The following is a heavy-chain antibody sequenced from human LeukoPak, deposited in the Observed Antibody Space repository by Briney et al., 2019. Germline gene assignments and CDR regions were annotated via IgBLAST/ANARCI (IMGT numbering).Heavy chain of an antibody. CDR3: ARGFGKVAANVFGGYTMDV. D-gene: IGHD6-6*01. Sequence: GGSLRLSCAASGFTVNSNYMSWVRQAPGKGQEWVSLIYTGGSTYYADSVKGRFTISRDNSKNTLYLQMNSLRPEDTAVYYCARGFGKVAANVFGGYTMDVWGQGTTVTVSS. V-gene: IGHV3-66*02. CDR1: GFTVNSNY. CDR2: IYTGGST. J-gene: IGHJ6*02.